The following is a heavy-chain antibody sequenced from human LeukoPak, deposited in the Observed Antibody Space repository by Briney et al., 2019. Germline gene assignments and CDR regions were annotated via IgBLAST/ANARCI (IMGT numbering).Heavy chain of an antibody. CDR1: GGPITSGSYF. D-gene: IGHD3-3*01. Sequence: PSQTLSLTCTVSGGPITSGSYFWTWVRQPAGKRLEWIGRIYTSGSTHYSPSFKSRVTMSLDTSKNQFSLKLSSVTAADTAVYYCARGKYDFWSGYYHYYYYYMDVWGKGTTVTVSS. V-gene: IGHV4-61*02. CDR3: ARGKYDFWSGYYHYYYYYMDV. CDR2: IYTSGST. J-gene: IGHJ6*03.